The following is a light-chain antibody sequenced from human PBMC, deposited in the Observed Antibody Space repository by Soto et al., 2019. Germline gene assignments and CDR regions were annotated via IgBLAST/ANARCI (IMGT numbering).Light chain of an antibody. CDR3: AAWDDSLNGPV. Sequence: QSVLTQPPSASGTPGQRVTISCSGGSSNIGSNTVNWYQQLPGTAPRLLIYSDNQRPSGVPDRFSGSKSGTSASLAIRGLHSEDEADYYCAAWDDSLNGPVFGGGTKLTVL. CDR2: SDN. CDR1: SSNIGSNT. V-gene: IGLV1-44*01. J-gene: IGLJ3*02.